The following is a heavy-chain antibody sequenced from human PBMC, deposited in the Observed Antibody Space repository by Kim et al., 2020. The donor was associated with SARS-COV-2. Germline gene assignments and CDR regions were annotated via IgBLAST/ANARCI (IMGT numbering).Heavy chain of an antibody. J-gene: IGHJ4*02. V-gene: IGHV3-74*01. CDR3: ARAMSESGWYLFSSSSEPQYYFDD. CDR2: INSDGSST. D-gene: IGHD6-19*01. CDR1: GFTFSSYW. Sequence: GGSLRLSCAASGFTFSSYWMHWVRQAPGKGLVWVSRINSDGSSTSYADSVKGRFTISRDNAKNTLYLQMNSLRAEDTAVYYCARAMSESGWYLFSSSSEPQYYFDDWGQGTLVTVSS.